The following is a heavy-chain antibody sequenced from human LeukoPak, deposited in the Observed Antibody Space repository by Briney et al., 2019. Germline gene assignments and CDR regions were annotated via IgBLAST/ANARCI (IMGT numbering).Heavy chain of an antibody. J-gene: IGHJ4*02. CDR1: GGSITNYY. D-gene: IGHD3-3*01. Sequence: SETLSLTCTVSGGSITNYYWSWIRQPAGRGLEWIGRIYPGGSTNYNPSLKSRVTMSVDTSKNQFSLNLNSVTAADTAVYYCAREIGGVDYWGQGTLVTVSS. V-gene: IGHV4-4*07. CDR2: IYPGGST. CDR3: AREIGGVDY.